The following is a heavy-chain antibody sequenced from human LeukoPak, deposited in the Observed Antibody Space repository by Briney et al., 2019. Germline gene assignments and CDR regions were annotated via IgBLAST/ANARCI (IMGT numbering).Heavy chain of an antibody. D-gene: IGHD3-22*01. CDR1: GGSISSYY. V-gene: IGHV4-59*01. Sequence: SETLSLTCNVSGGSISSYYWIWIRQPPGKGLEWIGNIFHTGNTNYSPSLRSRLTISVDTSKNQFSLKLSSVTAADTAVYYCARENHYYDSSGYLSWFDPWGQGTLVTVSS. J-gene: IGHJ5*02. CDR2: IFHTGNT. CDR3: ARENHYYDSSGYLSWFDP.